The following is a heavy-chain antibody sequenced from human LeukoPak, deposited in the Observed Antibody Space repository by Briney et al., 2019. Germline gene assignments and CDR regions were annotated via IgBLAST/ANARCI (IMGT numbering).Heavy chain of an antibody. CDR3: ARARGFRDCSGGSCYSSSYPDY. CDR1: GFTFSSYS. Sequence: GGSLRLSCAASGFTFSSYSMNWVRQAPGKGLEWVSSISSSSSYIYYADSVKGRFTISRDNAKNSLYLQMNSLRAEDTAVYYCARARGFRDCSGGSCYSSSYPDYWGQGTLVTVSS. J-gene: IGHJ4*02. V-gene: IGHV3-21*01. CDR2: ISSSSSYI. D-gene: IGHD2-15*01.